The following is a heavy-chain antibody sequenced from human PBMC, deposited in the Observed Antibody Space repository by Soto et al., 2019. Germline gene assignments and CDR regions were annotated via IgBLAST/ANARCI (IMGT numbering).Heavy chain of an antibody. V-gene: IGHV3-15*07. CDR1: GFTFSNAW. J-gene: IGHJ6*02. D-gene: IGHD3-10*01. CDR3: TTDPLWFGELSRWPRPLSYYYGMDV. CDR2: IKSKTDGGTT. Sequence: EVQLVESGGGLVKPGGSLRLSCAASGFTFSNAWMNWVRQAPGKGLEWVGRIKSKTDGGTTDYAAPVKGRFTISRDDSKNTLYLQMNSLKTEDTAVYYCTTDPLWFGELSRWPRPLSYYYGMDVWGQGTTVTVSS.